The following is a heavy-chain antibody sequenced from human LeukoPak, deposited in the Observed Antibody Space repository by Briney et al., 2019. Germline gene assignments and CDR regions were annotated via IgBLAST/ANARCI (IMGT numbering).Heavy chain of an antibody. V-gene: IGHV3-11*04. D-gene: IGHD4-23*01. J-gene: IGHJ4*02. CDR1: GFTFSDYC. CDR3: TREAPGGNALDN. Sequence: GGSLRLSCAASGFTFSDYCMNWIRQAPGKGLEWISYISSGAPTIYYTGSVKGRFTISRDNAKNSLYLQLNSLRAEDTAVYYCTREAPGGNALDNWGQGTLVTVSS. CDR2: ISSGAPTI.